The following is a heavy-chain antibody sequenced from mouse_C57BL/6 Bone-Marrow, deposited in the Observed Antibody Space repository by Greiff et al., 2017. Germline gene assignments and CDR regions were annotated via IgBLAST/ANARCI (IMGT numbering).Heavy chain of an antibody. CDR2: INPGSGGT. D-gene: IGHD1-1*01. Sequence: QVQLKESGAELVRPGTSVKVSCKASGYAFTNYLIEWVKQRPGQGLEWIGVINPGSGGTNYNEKFKGKATLTADKSSSTAYMQLSSLTSEDSAVXFCARESPYYCGSSIYWYFDVWGTGTTVTVSS. CDR1: GYAFTNYL. CDR3: ARESPYYCGSSIYWYFDV. J-gene: IGHJ1*03. V-gene: IGHV1-54*01.